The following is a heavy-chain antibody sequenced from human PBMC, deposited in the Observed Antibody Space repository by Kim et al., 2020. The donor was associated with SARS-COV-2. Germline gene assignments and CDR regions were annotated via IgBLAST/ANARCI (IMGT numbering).Heavy chain of an antibody. CDR2: IWYDGNNK. J-gene: IGHJ4*02. D-gene: IGHD2-15*01. V-gene: IGHV3-33*01. CDR3: ARSILYCIGGICYDEGFDY. Sequence: GGSLRLSCAASGFTFSTSGMHWVRQAPGKGLEWVANIWYDGNNKYYGDSVKGRFTISRDNSKNTLYLQMNSLRAEDTALYYCARSILYCIGGICYDEGFDYWGQGTPVTVSS. CDR1: GFTFSTSG.